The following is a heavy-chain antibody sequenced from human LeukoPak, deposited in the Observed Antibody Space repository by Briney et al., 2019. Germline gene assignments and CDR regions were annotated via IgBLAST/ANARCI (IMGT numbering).Heavy chain of an antibody. Sequence: GGSLRLSCTASGLTYSSFAMSWVRQAPGKGLEWVSVISGSGDSTYYAGSVKGRFTISRDNSKNTLYLQMGRLRAEDTAVYYCARDPNRSTYGMDVWGQGTTVTVSS. CDR2: ISGSGDST. CDR3: ARDPNRSTYGMDV. J-gene: IGHJ6*02. CDR1: GLTYSSFA. V-gene: IGHV3-23*01. D-gene: IGHD2/OR15-2a*01.